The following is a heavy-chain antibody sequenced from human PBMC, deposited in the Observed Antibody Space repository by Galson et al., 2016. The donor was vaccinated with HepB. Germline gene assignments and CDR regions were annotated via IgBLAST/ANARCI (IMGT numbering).Heavy chain of an antibody. V-gene: IGHV3-7*03. CDR2: INQDGSE. CDR3: TKYSLAGVSSIGY. J-gene: IGHJ4*02. D-gene: IGHD2/OR15-2a*01. Sequence: SLRLSCAASGFSFSSYWMTWVRQAPGKGLEWVANINQDGSEYYVDSVRGRFTFSRDNAKNSLYIQMNSLRAEDTAVYYCTKYSLAGVSSIGYWGQGSLVTASS. CDR1: GFSFSSYW.